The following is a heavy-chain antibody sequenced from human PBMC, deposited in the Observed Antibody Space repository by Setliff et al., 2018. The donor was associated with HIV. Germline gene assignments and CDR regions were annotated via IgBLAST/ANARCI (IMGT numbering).Heavy chain of an antibody. CDR1: GGSITGHY. Sequence: SETLSLTCTVSGGSITGHYWSWIRQPPGKGLEWIGYIHYSGSSNYNPSLKSRVSISVDTSKKQFSLKLSSVTAADTAVYYCARSLQYFDWSLQYWGQGTLVTVSS. CDR3: ARSLQYFDWSLQY. J-gene: IGHJ4*02. CDR2: IHYSGSS. D-gene: IGHD3-9*01. V-gene: IGHV4-59*08.